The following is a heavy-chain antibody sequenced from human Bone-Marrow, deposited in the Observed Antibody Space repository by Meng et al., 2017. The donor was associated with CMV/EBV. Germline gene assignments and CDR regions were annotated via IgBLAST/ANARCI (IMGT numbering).Heavy chain of an antibody. CDR2: ISAYNGNT. Sequence: ASVKVSCKASGYTFTSYGISWVRQAPGQGLEWMGWISAYNGNTNYAQKLQGSVTMTTDTSTSTAYMELRSLRSDDTAVYYCARVVSSSSPWYYYGMDVWGQGTTVTVSS. D-gene: IGHD6-6*01. V-gene: IGHV1-18*01. CDR1: GYTFTSYG. J-gene: IGHJ6*02. CDR3: ARVVSSSSPWYYYGMDV.